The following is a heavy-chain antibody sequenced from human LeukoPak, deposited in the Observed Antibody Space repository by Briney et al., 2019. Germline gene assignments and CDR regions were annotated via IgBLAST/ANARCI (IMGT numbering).Heavy chain of an antibody. V-gene: IGHV3-23*01. CDR1: GFTFNNYA. Sequence: PGGSLRLSCAASGFTFNNYAMNWVRQAPGKGLEWVSSISGGGETTYYADSVKGRFTISRDNSKNTLYLQMNSLRAEDTAVYYCAKGTYTGIAAADSQFDPWGQGTLVTVSS. D-gene: IGHD6-13*01. J-gene: IGHJ5*02. CDR2: ISGGGETT. CDR3: AKGTYTGIAAADSQFDP.